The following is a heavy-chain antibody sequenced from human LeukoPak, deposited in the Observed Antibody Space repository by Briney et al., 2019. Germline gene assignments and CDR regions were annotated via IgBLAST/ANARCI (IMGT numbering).Heavy chain of an antibody. CDR2: VYGGGAT. D-gene: IGHD3-10*01. Sequence: GGSLRLSCAASGFTFSNAWMSWVRQAPGKGLEWVSVVYGGGATYYADSVKGRFTISRDNSKNSLYLQMNSLRAEDTAVYYCARNYDSGSYFTDWGQGALVTVSS. CDR3: ARNYDSGSYFTD. CDR1: GFTFSNAW. V-gene: IGHV3-53*01. J-gene: IGHJ4*02.